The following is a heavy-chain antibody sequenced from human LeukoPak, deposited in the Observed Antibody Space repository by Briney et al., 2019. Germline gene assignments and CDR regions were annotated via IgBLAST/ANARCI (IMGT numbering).Heavy chain of an antibody. CDR1: GFTFSSYW. Sequence: GGSLRLSCAASGFTFSSYWMHWVRQAPGKGLVWVSRINSDGSSTSYADSVKGRFTISRDNAKNTLYLQMNSLRAEDTAVYYCARERRVRYYDSSPGGFWCFDYWGQGTLVTVSS. J-gene: IGHJ4*02. D-gene: IGHD3-22*01. V-gene: IGHV3-74*01. CDR2: INSDGSST. CDR3: ARERRVRYYDSSPGGFWCFDY.